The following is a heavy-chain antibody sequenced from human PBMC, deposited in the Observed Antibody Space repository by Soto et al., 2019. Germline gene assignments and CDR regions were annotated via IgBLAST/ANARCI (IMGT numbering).Heavy chain of an antibody. D-gene: IGHD2-8*01. Sequence: QVQLVQSGAEVKKPGSSVKVSCKASGGTFSSYTISLVRQASGQGLEWMGRIIPILCIANYAQKFKGRVTIPADKSTRQSYMELSSLRSEDKAVSYSASYMLRSYFDSWGQGTLVTVSS. CDR1: GGTFSSYT. J-gene: IGHJ4*02. CDR3: ASYMLRSYFDS. CDR2: IIPILCIA. V-gene: IGHV1-69*02.